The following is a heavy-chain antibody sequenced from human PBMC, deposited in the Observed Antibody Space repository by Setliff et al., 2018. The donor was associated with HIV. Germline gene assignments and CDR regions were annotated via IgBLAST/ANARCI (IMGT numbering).Heavy chain of an antibody. Sequence: SVKVSCKASGGTFSSYAISWVRQAPGQGLEWMGGIIPIFGTANYAQEFQGRVTITADESTSTAYMELSSLRSEDTAVYYCARDLGSSSWYPCFDYWGQGTLVTVSS. V-gene: IGHV1-69*13. J-gene: IGHJ4*02. D-gene: IGHD6-13*01. CDR2: IIPIFGTA. CDR1: GGTFSSYA. CDR3: ARDLGSSSWYPCFDY.